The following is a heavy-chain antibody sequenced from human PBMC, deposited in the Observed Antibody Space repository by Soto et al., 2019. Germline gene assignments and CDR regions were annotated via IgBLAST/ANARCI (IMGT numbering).Heavy chain of an antibody. CDR1: AFTFDVYA. Sequence: PGGSLRLSCAASAFTFDVYAIHGVRQAPGKGLEWVSGISWNSGTIGYEDSVKGRFTISRDKAKNSLYLQMNSVRAEDTAVYYCARDGTRPGYGMDVWGQGTTVTVSS. V-gene: IGHV3-9*01. CDR3: ARDGTRPGYGMDV. J-gene: IGHJ6*02. CDR2: ISWNSGTI.